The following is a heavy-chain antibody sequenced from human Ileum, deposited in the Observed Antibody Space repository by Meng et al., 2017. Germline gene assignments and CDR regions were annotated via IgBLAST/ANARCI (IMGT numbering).Heavy chain of an antibody. V-gene: IGHV4-4*07. CDR3: ARENVSGSYRPLDY. Sequence: SETLSPTCNVSDGSISNYFWSWIRQPVGKGLEWIGRIFTSGTTNYSPALKSRVTMSLDTSKNQLSLNLSSVTAADTAIYYCARENVSGSYRPLDYWGQGTLVTVSS. D-gene: IGHD3-10*01. CDR1: DGSISNYF. J-gene: IGHJ4*02. CDR2: IFTSGTT.